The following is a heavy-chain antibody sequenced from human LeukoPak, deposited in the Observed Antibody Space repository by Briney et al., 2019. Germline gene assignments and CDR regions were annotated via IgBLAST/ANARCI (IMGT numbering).Heavy chain of an antibody. D-gene: IGHD6-19*01. Sequence: GRSLRLSCAASGFTFSTCPMHWVRQAPGKGLEWVAVMSDDGSIKYYADSVRGRFTISRDNSKNTLYLQMDGLRGEDTAVYYCARSKRSGWTPFDYWGQGTLVTVSS. J-gene: IGHJ4*02. V-gene: IGHV3-30*04. CDR1: GFTFSTCP. CDR3: ARSKRSGWTPFDY. CDR2: MSDDGSIK.